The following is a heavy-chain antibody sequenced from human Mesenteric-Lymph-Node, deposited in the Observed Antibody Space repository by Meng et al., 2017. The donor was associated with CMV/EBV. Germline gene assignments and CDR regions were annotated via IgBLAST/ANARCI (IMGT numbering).Heavy chain of an antibody. CDR2: ISSSGYTI. J-gene: IGHJ4*02. D-gene: IGHD1-26*01. V-gene: IGHV3-48*04. Sequence: GESLKISCAASGFTFRSYGMNWVRQTPGKGLEWVSYISSSGYTIYYADSVRGRFTFSRDNAKNSLYLQMNSLRAEDTAVYYCARGVGANYYFDYWGRGALVTVSS. CDR3: ARGVGANYYFDY. CDR1: GFTFRSYG.